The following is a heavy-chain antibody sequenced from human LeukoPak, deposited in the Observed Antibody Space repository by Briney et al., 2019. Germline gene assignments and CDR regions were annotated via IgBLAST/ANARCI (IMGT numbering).Heavy chain of an antibody. CDR3: ARESYYDSSGYSHDAFDI. Sequence: SETLSLTCTVPGGSVSSSSYYWGWIRQPPGRGLEWIGSIYYSGSTYYNPSLKSRVSISVDTSKNQFSLKLSSVTAADTAIYYCARESYYDSSGYSHDAFDIWGQGTMVTVSS. CDR1: GGSVSSSSYY. CDR2: IYYSGST. D-gene: IGHD3-22*01. V-gene: IGHV4-39*07. J-gene: IGHJ3*02.